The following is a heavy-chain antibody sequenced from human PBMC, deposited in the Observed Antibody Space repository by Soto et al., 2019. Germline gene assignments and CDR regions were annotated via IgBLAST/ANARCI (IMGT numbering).Heavy chain of an antibody. CDR3: AREGAGMAATFDP. D-gene: IGHD1-1*01. CDR1: GGTFSSYT. Sequence: QVQLVQSGAEVKKPGSSVKVSCKASGGTFSSYTMTWVRQAPVQGPEWMGGIIPIFGTTNYAQRFQGRSTITADVSTSTAYMELISLTSEDTAVYYCAREGAGMAATFDPWGQGTLVTVSS. CDR2: IIPIFGTT. V-gene: IGHV1-69*01. J-gene: IGHJ5*02.